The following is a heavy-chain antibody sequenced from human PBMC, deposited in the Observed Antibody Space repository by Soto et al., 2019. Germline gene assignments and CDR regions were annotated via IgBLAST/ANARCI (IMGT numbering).Heavy chain of an antibody. CDR3: GRKRGGGTFDI. J-gene: IGHJ3*02. D-gene: IGHD3-16*01. Sequence: QVTLKESGPVLAKPTETLTLTCTVSGFSLSDPKMGVSWIRQPPGKALEWLAHVFSNDEQSYNTSLKSRLTIFKATHKNQVVLIMPNMAPVDTAPYYCGRKRGGGTFDIWGQGTMVTVSS. V-gene: IGHV2-26*01. CDR2: VFSNDEQ. CDR1: GFSLSDPKMG.